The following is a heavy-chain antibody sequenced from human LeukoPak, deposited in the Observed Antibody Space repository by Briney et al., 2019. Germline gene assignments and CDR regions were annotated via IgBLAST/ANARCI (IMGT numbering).Heavy chain of an antibody. V-gene: IGHV3-23*01. Sequence: GGSLRLSCAASGFTFSSYAMSWVRQAPGKGLEWVSAISGSGGSTYYADSVKGRFTISRDNAKNSLYLQMNSLRAEDTAVYYCARDLVGATNYWGQGTLVTVSS. CDR2: ISGSGGST. CDR3: ARDLVGATNY. J-gene: IGHJ4*02. D-gene: IGHD1-26*01. CDR1: GFTFSSYA.